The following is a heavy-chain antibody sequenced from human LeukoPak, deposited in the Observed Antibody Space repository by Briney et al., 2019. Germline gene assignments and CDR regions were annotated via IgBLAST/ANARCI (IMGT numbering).Heavy chain of an antibody. CDR1: GGSFSGYY. CDR2: INHSGST. D-gene: IGHD3-10*01. Sequence: SETLSLTCAVYGGSFSGYYWSWIRQPPGKGLEWIGEINHSGSTNYNPSLKSRVTISVDTSKNQFPLKLSSVTAADTAVYYCARGLLDGFGELYNWFDPWAREPWSPSPQ. V-gene: IGHV4-34*01. J-gene: IGHJ5*02. CDR3: ARGLLDGFGELYNWFDP.